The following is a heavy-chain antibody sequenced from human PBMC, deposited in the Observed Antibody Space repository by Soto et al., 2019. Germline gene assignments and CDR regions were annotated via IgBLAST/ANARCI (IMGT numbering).Heavy chain of an antibody. CDR1: GYSFNSVHF. J-gene: IGHJ6*02. V-gene: IGHV4-38-2*01. D-gene: IGHD6-6*01. Sequence: SETLSLTCGVSGYSFNSVHFWGWIRQPPGKGLRWIGSLSQNGGTYRNPSLRSRVTLSVDTSKNQFSLKLTSVTAADAAVYYCAAANLTGARFYGMDVCGQGSTVTVSS. CDR3: AAANLTGARFYGMDV. CDR2: LSQNGGT.